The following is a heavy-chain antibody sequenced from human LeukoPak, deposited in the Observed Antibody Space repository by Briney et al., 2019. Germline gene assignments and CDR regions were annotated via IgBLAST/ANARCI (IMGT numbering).Heavy chain of an antibody. CDR2: TYPLDSDT. V-gene: IGHV5-51*01. D-gene: IGHD3-22*01. J-gene: IGHJ3*02. CDR1: GYSFPNYW. CDR3: ASAFRDSSGYPENDAFDM. Sequence: GESLKISCKGSGYSFPNYWIGWVRQMSGKGLEWMGITYPLDSDTRYSPSFQGQVTISADTSISTAYLQWSSLKASDTAMYYCASAFRDSSGYPENDAFDMWGEGTMVTVSS.